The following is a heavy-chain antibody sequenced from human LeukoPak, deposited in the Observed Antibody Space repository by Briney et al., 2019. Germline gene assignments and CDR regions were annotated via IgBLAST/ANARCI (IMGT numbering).Heavy chain of an antibody. CDR1: GGSISSGGYY. Sequence: PSQTLSLTCTVSGGSISSGGYYWSWIRQLPGKGLECIGFIYYSGSTFYNPSPKSRVTISIDTSKNQFSLKLSSVTTADKAVYYCASLYYFDSSGYYYGKADIWGQGTMVTVSS. J-gene: IGHJ3*02. V-gene: IGHV4-31*03. CDR3: ASLYYFDSSGYYYGKADI. D-gene: IGHD3-22*01. CDR2: IYYSGST.